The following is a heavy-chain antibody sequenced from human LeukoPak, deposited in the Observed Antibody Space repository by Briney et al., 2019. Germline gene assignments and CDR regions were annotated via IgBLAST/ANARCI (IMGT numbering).Heavy chain of an antibody. J-gene: IGHJ4*02. CDR1: GFTFSSYG. CDR3: AKGRYYYYGSGSQFDY. V-gene: IGHV3-33*08. Sequence: GGSLRLSCAASGFTFSSYGMHWVRQAPGKGLEWVAVIWYDGSNKYYADSVKGRFTISRDNSKNTLYLQMNSLRAEDTAVYYCAKGRYYYYGSGSQFDYWGQGTLVTVSS. D-gene: IGHD3-10*01. CDR2: IWYDGSNK.